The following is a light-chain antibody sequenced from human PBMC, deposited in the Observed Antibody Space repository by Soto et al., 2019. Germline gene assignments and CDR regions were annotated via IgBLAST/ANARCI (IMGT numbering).Light chain of an antibody. CDR2: DTS. CDR3: QQRSNWPRGMYT. CDR1: QSVTSY. J-gene: IGKJ2*01. Sequence: EIVLTQSPATLSLSPGERATLSCRASQSVTSYLAWYQQKAGQAPRLLIYDTSNRATGIPARFSGSGSGTDFTHTISSLEPEDFAVYYCQQRSNWPRGMYTFGQGTKLEI. V-gene: IGKV3-11*01.